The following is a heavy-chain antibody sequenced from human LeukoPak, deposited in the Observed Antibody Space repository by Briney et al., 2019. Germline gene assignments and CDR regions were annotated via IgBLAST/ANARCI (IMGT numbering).Heavy chain of an antibody. CDR3: ARGRNWGSTYFFDY. CDR2: IYYSGST. Sequence: RASETLSLTCTVSGGSISSYYWSWIRQPPGKGLEWIGYIYYSGSTNYNPSLKSRVTISVDTSKNQFSLKLSSVTAADTAVYYCARGRNWGSTYFFDYWGQGTLVTVSS. V-gene: IGHV4-59*08. CDR1: GGSISSYY. D-gene: IGHD7-27*01. J-gene: IGHJ4*02.